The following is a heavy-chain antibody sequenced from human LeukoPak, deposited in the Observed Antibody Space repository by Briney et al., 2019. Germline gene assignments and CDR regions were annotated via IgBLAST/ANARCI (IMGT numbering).Heavy chain of an antibody. V-gene: IGHV4-31*03. CDR3: ARNGVYGSGSHFDY. CDR1: GGSISSGGSY. CDR2: IYYSGST. D-gene: IGHD3-10*01. Sequence: PSQSLCLSRTVSGGSISSGGSYWGWIRQHPGRGLGWMGYIYYSGSTYYNPSLKSRVTISVDTSKNQFSLKLSSVTAADTAVYYCARNGVYGSGSHFDYWGQGTLVTVSS. J-gene: IGHJ4*02.